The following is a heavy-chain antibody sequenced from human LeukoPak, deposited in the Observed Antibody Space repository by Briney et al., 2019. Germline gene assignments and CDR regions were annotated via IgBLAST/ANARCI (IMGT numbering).Heavy chain of an antibody. D-gene: IGHD3-16*01. CDR3: VRKEFGGVPFDY. V-gene: IGHV4-39*01. Sequence: SETLSLTCALSGGSITSSSYYCGWIRQPPGKGLEWIGSIYYSESTYYKPSLKCRVAISVDTSKSQFSLKLSSVTAADTAVYYCVRKEFGGVPFDYWGQGTLVTVSS. CDR2: IYYSEST. CDR1: GGSITSSSYY. J-gene: IGHJ4*02.